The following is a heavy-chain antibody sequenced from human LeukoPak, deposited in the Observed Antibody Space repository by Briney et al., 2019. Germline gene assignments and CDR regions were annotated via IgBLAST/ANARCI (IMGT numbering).Heavy chain of an antibody. D-gene: IGHD4-11*01. CDR2: INPNSGGT. J-gene: IGHJ4*02. Sequence: ASVKVSCKASGYTFTSHDINWVRQATGQGLEWMGWINPNSGGTNYAQKFQGWVTMTRDTSISTAYMELSRLRSDDTAVYYCARAGYSNYVDFDYWGQGTLVTVSS. V-gene: IGHV1-2*04. CDR3: ARAGYSNYVDFDY. CDR1: GYTFTSHD.